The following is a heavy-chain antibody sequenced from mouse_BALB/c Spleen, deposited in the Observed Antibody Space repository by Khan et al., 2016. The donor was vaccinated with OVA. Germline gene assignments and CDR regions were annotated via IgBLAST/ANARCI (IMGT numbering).Heavy chain of an antibody. CDR3: TRPHYYGSNYYFDY. CDR2: ISTGGDNT. Sequence: EVELVESGGGLVKPGGSLTLSCAASGFAFSYYDMSWVRQTPEKRLEWVAFISTGGDNTYYPDTVKGRFTISRDNAKHTLYLQMSSLKSEDTAMYYCTRPHYYGSNYYFDYWGQGTTLTVSS. J-gene: IGHJ2*01. CDR1: GFAFSYYD. D-gene: IGHD1-1*01. V-gene: IGHV5-12-1*01.